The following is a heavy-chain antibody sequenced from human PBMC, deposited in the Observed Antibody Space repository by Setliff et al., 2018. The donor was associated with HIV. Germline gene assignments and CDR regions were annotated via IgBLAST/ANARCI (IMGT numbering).Heavy chain of an antibody. CDR2: IYPNSGGT. J-gene: IGHJ4*02. CDR3: ARDDHGDPFDY. Sequence: GASVKVSCKTSGYTFISYGIDWVRQAPGQGLEWMGWIYPNSGGTYYAQNFQGRVTMTRDTSINTAYMELSRLRSDDTAVYYCARDDHGDPFDYWGQGTLVTVSS. V-gene: IGHV1-2*02. CDR1: GYTFISYG. D-gene: IGHD4-17*01.